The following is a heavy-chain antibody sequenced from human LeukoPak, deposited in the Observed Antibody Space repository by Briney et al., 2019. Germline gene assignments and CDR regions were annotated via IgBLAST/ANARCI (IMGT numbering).Heavy chain of an antibody. CDR1: GGTFSSYA. J-gene: IGHJ3*02. Sequence: ASVKVSCKASGGTFSSYAISWVRQAPGQGLEWMGRIIPILGIANYAQKFQGRVTITADKSTSTAYMELSSLRSEDTAVYYCARERRTVVPAAIAAFDIWGQGTMVTVSS. CDR2: IIPILGIA. D-gene: IGHD2-2*01. CDR3: ARERRTVVPAAIAAFDI. V-gene: IGHV1-69*04.